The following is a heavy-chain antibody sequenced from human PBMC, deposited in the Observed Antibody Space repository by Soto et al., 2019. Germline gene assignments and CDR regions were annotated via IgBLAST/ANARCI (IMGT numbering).Heavy chain of an antibody. V-gene: IGHV3-66*01. D-gene: IGHD3-3*01. Sequence: EVQVVESGGGLVQPGGSLRLSCAASGFSVSSNYMSWVRQAPGKGLEWVSVIYSGGDIYYADSVQGRFTTSRDISKNSLDLQMSSLRAEDTAVYYCARDRRDGDTIWGQGVLVTVSS. J-gene: IGHJ4*02. CDR1: GFSVSSNY. CDR3: ARDRRDGDTI. CDR2: IYSGGDI.